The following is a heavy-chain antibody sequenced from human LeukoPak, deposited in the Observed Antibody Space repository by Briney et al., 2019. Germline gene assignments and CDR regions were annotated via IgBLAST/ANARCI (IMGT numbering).Heavy chain of an antibody. CDR2: ISSSGSTI. J-gene: IGHJ4*02. Sequence: GGSLRLSCAASGFTFSSYEMNWVRQAPGKGLEWVSYISSSGSTIYYAGSVKGRFTISRDNAKNSLYLQMNSLRTENTAAYYCARGFCSGGSCYEYYFDYWGQGTLVTVSS. D-gene: IGHD2-15*01. V-gene: IGHV3-48*03. CDR3: ARGFCSGGSCYEYYFDY. CDR1: GFTFSSYE.